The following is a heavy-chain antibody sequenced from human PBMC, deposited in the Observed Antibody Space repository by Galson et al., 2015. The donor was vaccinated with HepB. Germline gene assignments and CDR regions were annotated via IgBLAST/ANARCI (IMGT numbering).Heavy chain of an antibody. CDR3: ARSSWGVRGLMKGYFDY. Sequence: SETLSLTCGVYVGSFSGYYWSWIRQPPGKGLEWIGEISHSGSTTSNPSLKSRPTILVDPSKKQFSLRLNSVTAAETAMYYGARSSWGVRGLMKGYFDYWGQGSLVTVSS. J-gene: IGHJ4*02. CDR2: ISHSGST. V-gene: IGHV4-34*01. D-gene: IGHD3-10*01. CDR1: VGSFSGYY.